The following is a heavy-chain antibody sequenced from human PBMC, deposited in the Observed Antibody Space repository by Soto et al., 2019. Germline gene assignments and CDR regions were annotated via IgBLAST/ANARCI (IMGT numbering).Heavy chain of an antibody. D-gene: IGHD6-19*01. CDR2: IYPGDSDT. V-gene: IGHV5-51*01. Sequence: GESLKISWNGSGYAFTSYWIGWVRQMPGKGLEWMGIIYPGDSDTRYSPSFQGQVSISADKSISTAYLQWSSLKASDTAMYYCARQDGSALYYFDYWGQGTLVTVSS. CDR3: ARQDGSALYYFDY. CDR1: GYAFTSYW. J-gene: IGHJ4*02.